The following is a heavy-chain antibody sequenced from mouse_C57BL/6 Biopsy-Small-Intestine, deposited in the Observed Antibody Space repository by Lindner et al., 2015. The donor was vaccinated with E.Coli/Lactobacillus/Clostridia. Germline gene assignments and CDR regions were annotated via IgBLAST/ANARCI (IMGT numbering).Heavy chain of an antibody. CDR2: IWTIGRT. V-gene: IGHV2-6*01. CDR1: GFSLSSFG. Sequence: VQLQESGPGLVAPSQSLSITCTVSGFSLSSFGVDWIRQSPGKGPEWLGVIWTIGRTNYNSALKSRLTISKDNSKSQVFLKMDSLQTDDTAMYYCASTRGDGSFAYWGQGTLVTVSA. D-gene: IGHD2-3*01. CDR3: ASTRGDGSFAY. J-gene: IGHJ3*01.